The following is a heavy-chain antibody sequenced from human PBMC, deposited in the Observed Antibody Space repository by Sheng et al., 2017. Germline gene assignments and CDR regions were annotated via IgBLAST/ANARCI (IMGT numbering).Heavy chain of an antibody. Sequence: EVQLVESGGGLIQPGGSLRLSCAASGFTFSSYAMSWVRQAPGKGLEWLSGISGSGGSTYYADSVKGRFTISRDNSKNTLYLQMNSLRTEDTAVYYCAKEIARNYFGWGNYGLDYWGQGTLVTVSS. D-gene: IGHD3-10*01. CDR3: AKEIARNYFGWGNYGLDY. CDR1: GFTFSSYA. J-gene: IGHJ4*02. V-gene: IGHV3-23*04. CDR2: ISGSGGST.